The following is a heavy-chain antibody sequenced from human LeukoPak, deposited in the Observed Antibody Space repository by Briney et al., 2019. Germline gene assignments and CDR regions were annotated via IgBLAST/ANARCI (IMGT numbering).Heavy chain of an antibody. CDR2: ISAYNGNT. J-gene: IGHJ3*02. Sequence: GASVKVSCKASGYTFTSYGISWVRQAPGQGLEWMGWISAYNGNTNYAQKLQGRVTMTTDTSTSTAYMELRSLRSDDTAVYYCARETYYYDSSGYIDGDAFDIWGQGTMVTVSS. CDR3: ARETYYYDSSGYIDGDAFDI. D-gene: IGHD3-22*01. CDR1: GYTFTSYG. V-gene: IGHV1-18*01.